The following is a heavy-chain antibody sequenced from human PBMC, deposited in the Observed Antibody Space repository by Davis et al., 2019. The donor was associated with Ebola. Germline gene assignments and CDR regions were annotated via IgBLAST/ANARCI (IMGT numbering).Heavy chain of an antibody. D-gene: IGHD6-19*01. V-gene: IGHV3-48*02. CDR3: ATDPEGWLDFDY. Sequence: PGGSLRLSCAASGFTFSTYGMTWVRQAPGEGLEWVSHINSGGSYISYTDSVKGRFIISRDDAKSTVYLQMNSLRDEDTAIYYCATDPEGWLDFDYWGQGTLVTVSS. CDR2: INSGGSYI. CDR1: GFTFSTYG. J-gene: IGHJ4*02.